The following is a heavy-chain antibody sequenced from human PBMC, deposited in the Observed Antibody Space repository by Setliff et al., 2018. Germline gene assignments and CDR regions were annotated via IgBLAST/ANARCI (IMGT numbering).Heavy chain of an antibody. Sequence: GGSLRLSCAASGFTFSSYAMSWVRQAPGKGLEWVSLITGSGGGTYYADSVKGRLTISRDNSKNTLYLQMNSLRAEDTAVYYCVRDNSPFSPGDLWGQGTVVTVSS. CDR3: VRDNSPFSPGDL. D-gene: IGHD2-21*01. CDR2: ITGSGGGT. CDR1: GFTFSSYA. V-gene: IGHV3-23*01. J-gene: IGHJ3*01.